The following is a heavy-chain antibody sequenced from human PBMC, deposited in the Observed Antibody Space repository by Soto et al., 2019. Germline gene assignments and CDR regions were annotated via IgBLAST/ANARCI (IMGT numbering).Heavy chain of an antibody. D-gene: IGHD2-15*01. J-gene: IGHJ4*02. CDR1: GGSISSYY. CDR2: IYYSGST. V-gene: IGHV4-59*12. CDR3: AREGLYCSGGSCYFVDY. Sequence: SETLSLTCTVSGGSISSYYWSWIRQPPGKGLEWIGYIYYSGSTNYNPSLKSRVTISVDTSKNQFSLKLSSVTAADTAVYYCAREGLYCSGGSCYFVDYWGQGTLVTVSS.